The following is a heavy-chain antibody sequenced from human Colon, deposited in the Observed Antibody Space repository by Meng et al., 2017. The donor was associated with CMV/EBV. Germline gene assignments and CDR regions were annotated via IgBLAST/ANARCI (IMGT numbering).Heavy chain of an antibody. J-gene: IGHJ4*02. CDR2: IKTKANNYFT. D-gene: IGHD3-10*01. Sequence: GESLKISCAVSGFIFSDHYMDWFRQAPGKGLEWVARIKTKANNYFTEYAASVRGRFTISRDDSTQSLYLEANSLKTEDTAVYYCGRDSMKGGGFDCWGQGVLVTVSS. CDR1: GFIFSDHY. V-gene: IGHV3-72*01. CDR3: GRDSMKGGGFDC.